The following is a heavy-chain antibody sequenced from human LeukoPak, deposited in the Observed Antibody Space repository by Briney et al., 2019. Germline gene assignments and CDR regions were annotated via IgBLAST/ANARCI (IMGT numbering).Heavy chain of an antibody. J-gene: IGHJ4*02. D-gene: IGHD3-3*01. CDR1: GFTFSSYS. CDR2: ISSSSSYI. V-gene: IGHV3-21*01. Sequence: PGGSLRLSCAASGFTFSSYSMNWVRQAPGKGLEWVSSISSSSSYIYYADSVKGRFTISRDNAKNSLYLQMNSLRVEDTAVYYCARVEGFWSGYYLVYWGQGTLVTVSS. CDR3: ARVEGFWSGYYLVY.